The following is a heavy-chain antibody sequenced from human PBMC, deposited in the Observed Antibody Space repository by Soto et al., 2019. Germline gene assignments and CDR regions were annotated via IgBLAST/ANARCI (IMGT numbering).Heavy chain of an antibody. V-gene: IGHV1-46*01. Sequence: ASVKVSCKASGYTFTSYYMHWVRQAPGQGLEWMGIINPSGGSTSYAQKFQGRVTMTRDTSTSTVYMELSSLRSEDTAVYYCAREWEDIVLMVYASRRWFDPWGQGNLVTVSS. D-gene: IGHD2-8*01. CDR3: AREWEDIVLMVYASRRWFDP. CDR1: GYTFTSYY. CDR2: INPSGGST. J-gene: IGHJ5*02.